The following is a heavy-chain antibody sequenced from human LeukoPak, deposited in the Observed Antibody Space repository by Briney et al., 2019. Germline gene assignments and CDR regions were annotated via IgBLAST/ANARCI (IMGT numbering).Heavy chain of an antibody. J-gene: IGHJ4*02. CDR1: GFTFSSYA. D-gene: IGHD1-20*01. CDR3: AKDLGYNWNYFAS. V-gene: IGHV3-23*01. Sequence: GGSLRLSCAASGFTFSSYAMTWVRQAPGEGLEWVSGINDSGGSTYYADSVKGRFTISRDNSKNTLYMQMNSLRAEDTAVYYCAKDLGYNWNYFASWGQGPLVTVSS. CDR2: INDSGGST.